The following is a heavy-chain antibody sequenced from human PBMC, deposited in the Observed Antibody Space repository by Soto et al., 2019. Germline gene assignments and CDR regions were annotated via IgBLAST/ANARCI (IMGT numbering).Heavy chain of an antibody. CDR2: IWYDGSNK. Sequence: GGSLRLSCAASGFTFSDYPMHWVRQAPGKGLEWVAVIWYDGSNKYYADSVKGRFTISRDNSKNTLYLQMNSLRAEDTAVYYCAREPVDGSFDYWGQGTLVTVSS. J-gene: IGHJ4*02. D-gene: IGHD2-15*01. CDR3: AREPVDGSFDY. V-gene: IGHV3-33*08. CDR1: GFTFSDYP.